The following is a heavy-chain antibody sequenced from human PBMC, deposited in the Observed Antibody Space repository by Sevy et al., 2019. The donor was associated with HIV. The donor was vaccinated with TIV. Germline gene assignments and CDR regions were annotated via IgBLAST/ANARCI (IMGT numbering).Heavy chain of an antibody. CDR1: GASVSAANDY. V-gene: IGHV4-61*01. J-gene: IGHJ6*02. CDR2: VYYFGTT. CDR3: ARDQYYDIGTGLYAIDV. Sequence: SETLSLTCSVSGASVSAANDYWTWIRQPPGRGLEWIGYVYYFGTTNYNPSLKSRVTIPLDTSKKQFSLKLSSVTAADTAVYYCARDQYYDIGTGLYAIDVWGQGTTVTVSS. D-gene: IGHD3-9*01.